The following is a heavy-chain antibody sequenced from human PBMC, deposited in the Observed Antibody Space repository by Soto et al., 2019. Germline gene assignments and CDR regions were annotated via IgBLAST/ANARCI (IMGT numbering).Heavy chain of an antibody. CDR2: IYYSGST. CDR1: GGSISSYY. D-gene: IGHD3-3*01. Sequence: PSETLSLTCTVSGGSISSYYWSWIRQPPGKGLEWIGYIYYSGSTNYNPSLKSRVTISVDTSKNQFSLKLSSVTAADTAVYYCARGGRHYDFWSGYQRRPDYYYYMDVWGKGTTVTVSS. V-gene: IGHV4-59*01. CDR3: ARGGRHYDFWSGYQRRPDYYYYMDV. J-gene: IGHJ6*03.